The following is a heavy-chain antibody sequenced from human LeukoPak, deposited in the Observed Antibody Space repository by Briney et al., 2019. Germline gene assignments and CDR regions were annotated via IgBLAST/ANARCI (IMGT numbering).Heavy chain of an antibody. V-gene: IGHV3-48*04. CDR3: AGRSGYVVAFDI. J-gene: IGHJ3*02. CDR1: GFTFSSYS. CDR2: ISSSSSTI. Sequence: PGGSLRLSCAASGFTFSSYSMNWVRQAPGKGLEWVSYISSSSSTIYYADSVKGRFTISRDNAKNSLYLQMNSLRAEDTAVYYCAGRSGYVVAFDIWGQGTMVTVSS. D-gene: IGHD5-12*01.